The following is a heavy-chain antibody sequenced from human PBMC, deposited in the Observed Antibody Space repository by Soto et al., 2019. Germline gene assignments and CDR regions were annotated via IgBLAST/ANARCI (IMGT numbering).Heavy chain of an antibody. CDR2: INAGNGNT. CDR1: GYTFTSYA. D-gene: IGHD4-17*01. V-gene: IGHV1-3*01. Sequence: ASVMVSCKASGYTFTSYAMDWVRQAPGQRLEWMGWINAGNGNTKYSQKFQGRVTITRDTSASTAYMELSSLRSEDTAVYYCARDGHYGMADFQHWGQGTLVTVSS. J-gene: IGHJ1*01. CDR3: ARDGHYGMADFQH.